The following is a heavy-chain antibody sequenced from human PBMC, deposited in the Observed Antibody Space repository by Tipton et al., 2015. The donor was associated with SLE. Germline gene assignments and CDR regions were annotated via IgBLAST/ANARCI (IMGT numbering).Heavy chain of an antibody. CDR3: ARGGFLGIAARRRGYYFCY. J-gene: IGHJ4*03. CDR1: GGSFSGYY. Sequence: TLSLTCAVYGGSFSGYYWSWIRQPPGKGLEWIGEINHSGSTNYNPSLKSRVTISVDTPKNRFSLKLSSVTAADAAVYYCARGGFLGIAARRRGYYFCYWGQGTLVTVSS. CDR2: INHSGST. V-gene: IGHV4-34*01. D-gene: IGHD6-6*01.